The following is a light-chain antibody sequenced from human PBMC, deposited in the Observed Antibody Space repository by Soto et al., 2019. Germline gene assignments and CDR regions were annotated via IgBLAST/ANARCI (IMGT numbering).Light chain of an antibody. Sequence: DIQMTQSPSSLSASVGDRVTITCRASQSISSYLNWYQQKPGKAPKLLIYGASSLQSGVPSWFSGSGSGTDFTLTISSLQPEDFATYYCQQSYSTLALTFGGGTKVEIK. CDR1: QSISSY. CDR2: GAS. CDR3: QQSYSTLALT. J-gene: IGKJ4*01. V-gene: IGKV1-39*01.